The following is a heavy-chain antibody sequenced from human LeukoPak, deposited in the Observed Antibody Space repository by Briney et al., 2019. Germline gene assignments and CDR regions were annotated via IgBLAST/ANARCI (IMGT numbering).Heavy chain of an antibody. V-gene: IGHV1-18*01. Sequence: ASVKVSCKASGYTFTSYGIRWVRQAPGQGLEWMGWISAYNGNTNYAQKLQGRVTMTTDTSTSTAYMELRSLRSDDTAVYYCARARIVATIESDGMDVWGQGTTVTVSS. D-gene: IGHD5-12*01. J-gene: IGHJ6*02. CDR3: ARARIVATIESDGMDV. CDR2: ISAYNGNT. CDR1: GYTFTSYG.